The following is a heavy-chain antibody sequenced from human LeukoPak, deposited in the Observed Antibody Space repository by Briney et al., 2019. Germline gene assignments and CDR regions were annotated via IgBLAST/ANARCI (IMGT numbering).Heavy chain of an antibody. CDR2: NSAYNGNT. J-gene: IGHJ3*02. CDR3: AREFEYCSGGSCYSEYLNAFDI. D-gene: IGHD2-15*01. CDR1: GYTFTSYG. V-gene: IGHV1-18*01. Sequence: ASVKVSCKASGYTFTSYGISWVRQAPGQGLEWMGWNSAYNGNTNYAQKLQGRVTMTTDISTSTAYMELRSLRSDDTAVYYCAREFEYCSGGSCYSEYLNAFDIWGQGTMVTVSS.